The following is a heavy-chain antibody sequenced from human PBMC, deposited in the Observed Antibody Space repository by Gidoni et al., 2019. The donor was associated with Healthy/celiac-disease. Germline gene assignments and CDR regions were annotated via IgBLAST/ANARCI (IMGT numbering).Heavy chain of an antibody. D-gene: IGHD3-9*01. CDR1: GFTFSSYA. V-gene: IGHV3-23*04. J-gene: IGHJ6*02. CDR3: AKDLRYFDWLLRGYYYYGMDV. CDR2: ISGSGGST. Sequence: EVQLVESGGGLVQPGGSLRLSCAASGFTFSSYAMSWVRQAPGKGLEWVSAISGSGGSTYYADSVKGRFTISRDNSKNTLYLQMNSLRAEDTAVYYCAKDLRYFDWLLRGYYYYGMDVWGQGTTVTVSS.